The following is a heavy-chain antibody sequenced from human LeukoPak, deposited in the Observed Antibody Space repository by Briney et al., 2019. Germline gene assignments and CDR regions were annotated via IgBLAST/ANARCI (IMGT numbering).Heavy chain of an antibody. Sequence: TTSETLSLTCTVSGGSISSSSYYWGWIRQPPGKGLEWIGSIYYSGSTYYNPSLKSRVTTSVDTSKNQFSLKLSPVTAADTAVYYCARGYCSGGSCYKAAFDIWGQGTMVTVSS. V-gene: IGHV4-39*07. CDR2: IYYSGST. J-gene: IGHJ3*02. CDR1: GGSISSSSYY. CDR3: ARGYCSGGSCYKAAFDI. D-gene: IGHD2-15*01.